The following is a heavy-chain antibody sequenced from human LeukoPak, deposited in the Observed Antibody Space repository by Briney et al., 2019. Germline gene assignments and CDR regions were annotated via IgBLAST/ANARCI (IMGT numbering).Heavy chain of an antibody. Sequence: GESLKISCKGSGYSFTSYWIGWVRQMPGKGLEWMGIIYPGDSDTRYSPSFQGQVTISADKSISTAYLQWSSLKASDTAMYYCARQGKGYSSGWYHAFDIWGQGTVVTVSS. V-gene: IGHV5-51*01. CDR3: ARQGKGYSSGWYHAFDI. CDR1: GYSFTSYW. CDR2: IYPGDSDT. J-gene: IGHJ3*02. D-gene: IGHD6-19*01.